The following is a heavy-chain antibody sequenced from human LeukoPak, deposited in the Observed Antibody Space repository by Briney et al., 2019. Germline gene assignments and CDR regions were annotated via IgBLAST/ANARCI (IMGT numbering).Heavy chain of an antibody. CDR3: AKARYSSGWFSFDY. V-gene: IGHV3-23*01. Sequence: GGSLRLSCTASGFTFGDYAMSWVRQAPGKGLEWVSIISGGGGTTNYADSVKGRFTISRDNPKNTLYLQMNSLRAEDTAVYYCAKARYSSGWFSFDYWGQGTLVTVSS. CDR1: GFTFGDYA. D-gene: IGHD6-19*01. CDR2: ISGGGGTT. J-gene: IGHJ4*02.